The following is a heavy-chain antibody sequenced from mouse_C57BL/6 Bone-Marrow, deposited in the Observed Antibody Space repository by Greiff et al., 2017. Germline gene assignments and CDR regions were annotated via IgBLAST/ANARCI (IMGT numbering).Heavy chain of an antibody. CDR2: IYPRSGNT. CDR3: ARGGLWGDYYYDV. D-gene: IGHD1-1*01. V-gene: IGHV1-81*01. CDR1: GYTFTSYG. J-gene: IGHJ1*03. Sequence: QVQLKQSGAELARPGASVKLSCKASGYTFTSYGISWVKQRTGQGLEWIGEIYPRSGNTYYNEKFKGKATLTADKSSSTAYMELRSLTSEDSAVYFCARGGLWGDYYYDVGGTGTTVTVSS.